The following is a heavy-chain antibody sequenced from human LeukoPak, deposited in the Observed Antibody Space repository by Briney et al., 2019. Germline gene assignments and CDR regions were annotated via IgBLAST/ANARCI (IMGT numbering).Heavy chain of an antibody. CDR3: ARDLYTYDSHDAFDI. Sequence: QPGGSLRLSCAASGFTFSSYEMNWVRQAPGKGLEWVSYISSSGSTIYYADSVKGRFTISRDNAKNSLYLQMNSLRAEDTAVYYCARDLYTYDSHDAFDIWGQGTMVTVSS. CDR2: ISSSGSTI. J-gene: IGHJ3*02. D-gene: IGHD3-16*01. V-gene: IGHV3-48*03. CDR1: GFTFSSYE.